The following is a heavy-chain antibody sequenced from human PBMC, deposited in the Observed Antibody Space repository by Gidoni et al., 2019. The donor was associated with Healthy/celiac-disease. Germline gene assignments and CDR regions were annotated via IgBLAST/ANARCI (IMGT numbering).Heavy chain of an antibody. D-gene: IGHD6-19*01. CDR3: ARDGMAVAVFDY. CDR1: GCTFSSYW. Sequence: EVQLVESGGGLVQPGGSLRLSWAASGCTFSSYWMHWVRQAPGKGLVWVSRINSDGSSTSYADSVKGRFTISRDNAKNTLYLQMNRLRAEDTAVYYCARDGMAVAVFDYWGQGTLVTVSS. J-gene: IGHJ4*02. V-gene: IGHV3-74*01. CDR2: INSDGSST.